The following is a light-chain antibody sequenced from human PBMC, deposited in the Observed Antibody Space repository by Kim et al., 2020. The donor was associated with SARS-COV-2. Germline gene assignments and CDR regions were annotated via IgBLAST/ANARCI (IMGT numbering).Light chain of an antibody. CDR2: EVN. J-gene: IGLJ3*02. CDR1: ASDIGTYNR. Sequence: GQSVTTSGTGTASDIGTYNRVSWYQQPPGTAPKLIIYEVNYRPSGVPDRFSGSKSGNTASLTISGLQAEDEADYYCSSQTVTATWVFGGGTKLTVL. CDR3: SSQTVTATWV. V-gene: IGLV2-18*02.